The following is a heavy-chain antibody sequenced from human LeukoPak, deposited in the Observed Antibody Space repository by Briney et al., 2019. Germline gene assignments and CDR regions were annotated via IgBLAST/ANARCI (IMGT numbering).Heavy chain of an antibody. V-gene: IGHV3-48*01. D-gene: IGHD3-22*01. CDR3: ARDTYYYDSSGYESWFDP. Sequence: GGSLRLSCAASGFTFSSYSMTWVRQAPGKGLEWVSYISSSSSTIYYADSVKGRFTISRDNAKNSLYLQMNSLRAEDTAVYYCARDTYYYDSSGYESWFDPWGQGTLVTVSS. J-gene: IGHJ5*02. CDR2: ISSSSSTI. CDR1: GFTFSSYS.